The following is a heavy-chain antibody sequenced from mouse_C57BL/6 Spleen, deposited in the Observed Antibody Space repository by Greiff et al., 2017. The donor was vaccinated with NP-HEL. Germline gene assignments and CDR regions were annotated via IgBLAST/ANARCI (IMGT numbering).Heavy chain of an antibody. J-gene: IGHJ1*03. CDR2: IYPGSGNT. V-gene: IGHV1-76*01. CDR1: GYTFTDYY. CDR3: ARHDGSSHWYFDV. D-gene: IGHD1-1*01. Sequence: LQESGAELVRPGASVKLSCKASGYTFTDYYINWVKQRPGQGLEWIARIYPGSGNTYYNEKFKGKATLTAEKSSSTAYMQLSSLTSEDSAVYFCARHDGSSHWYFDVWGTGTTVTVSS.